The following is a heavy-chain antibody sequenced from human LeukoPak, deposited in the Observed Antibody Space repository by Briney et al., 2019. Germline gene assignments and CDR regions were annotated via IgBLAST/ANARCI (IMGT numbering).Heavy chain of an antibody. CDR1: GGTFSSYA. CDR3: ARGSDIVVVVAAIPYYYGMDV. Sequence: SVKVSCKASGGTFSSYAISWVRQAPGQGLEWMGGIIPIFGTANYAQKFQGRVTITADESTSTAYMELSSLRSEDTAVYYCARGSDIVVVVAAIPYYYGMDVWGKGTTDTVSS. CDR2: IIPIFGTA. D-gene: IGHD2-15*01. J-gene: IGHJ6*04. V-gene: IGHV1-69*13.